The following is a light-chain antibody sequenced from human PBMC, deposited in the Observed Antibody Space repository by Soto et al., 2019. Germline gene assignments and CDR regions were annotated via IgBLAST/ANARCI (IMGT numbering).Light chain of an antibody. V-gene: IGKV3D-15*01. CDR2: GAS. J-gene: IGKJ3*01. Sequence: EIVMTQSPETLSVSPGERATLSCRASQSVSSNLAWYQQKPGQAPRLLIYGASTRDTGIPARFSGSGSWTDFTLTITSLQSEHFAVFYCQQYNNWPPEFIFGAATKGDI. CDR1: QSVSSN. CDR3: QQYNNWPPEFI.